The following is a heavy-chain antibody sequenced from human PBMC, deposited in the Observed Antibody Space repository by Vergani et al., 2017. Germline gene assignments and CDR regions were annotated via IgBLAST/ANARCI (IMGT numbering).Heavy chain of an antibody. V-gene: IGHV4-31*03. Sequence: QVQLQESGPGLVKPSETLSLTCTVSGGSISSGGYYWSWIRQHPGKGLEWIGYIYYSGSTYYNPSLKRRVTISVDPSKNQFSLKLSSVTAADTAVYYCARGEGITMVRGVIDAFDIWGQGTMVTVSS. CDR2: IYYSGST. D-gene: IGHD3-10*01. CDR3: ARGEGITMVRGVIDAFDI. J-gene: IGHJ3*02. CDR1: GGSISSGGYY.